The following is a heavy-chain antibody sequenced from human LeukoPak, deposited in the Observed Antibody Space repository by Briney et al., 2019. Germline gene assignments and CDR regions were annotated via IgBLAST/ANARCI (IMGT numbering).Heavy chain of an antibody. J-gene: IGHJ4*02. V-gene: IGHV3-23*01. CDR1: GFTFSSYA. CDR3: SKPKTLDGYNSFDY. Sequence: GGSLRLSCAASGFTFSSYAMSWVRQAPGGGLEWVSAISGSGGSTYYAHSVKGRFTISRDNSKNTLYLQMNSLRAEDTAVYYCSKPKTLDGYNSFDYWGQGTLVTVSS. D-gene: IGHD5-24*01. CDR2: ISGSGGST.